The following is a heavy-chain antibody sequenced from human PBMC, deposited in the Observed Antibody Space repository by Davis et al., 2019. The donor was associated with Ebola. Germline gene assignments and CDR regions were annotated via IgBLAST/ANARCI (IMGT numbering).Heavy chain of an antibody. Sequence: GGSLRLSCAASGFTFSSYSMNWVRQAPGKGLEWVSYIRNGTSTIYYADSVKGRFTISRDNAKNSLYLQMNTVRDEDTAVYYCARDDYGNYYFDYWGQGTLVTVSS. CDR2: IRNGTSTI. V-gene: IGHV3-48*02. J-gene: IGHJ4*02. CDR1: GFTFSSYS. CDR3: ARDDYGNYYFDY. D-gene: IGHD4-17*01.